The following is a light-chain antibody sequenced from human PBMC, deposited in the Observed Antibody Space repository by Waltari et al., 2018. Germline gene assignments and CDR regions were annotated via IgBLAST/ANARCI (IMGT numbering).Light chain of an antibody. CDR1: QSVLFSLNNKNY. CDR2: WAS. V-gene: IGKV4-1*01. J-gene: IGKJ4*01. Sequence: DIVMTQSPDSLAVSLGERATINCKSSQSVLFSLNNKNYLAWYQQKPGQPPKLLIYWASTRESGVPDRFSGSESGTDFNITISSLQAEDVAVYYCQQYCTTPLTFGGGTKVEIK. CDR3: QQYCTTPLT.